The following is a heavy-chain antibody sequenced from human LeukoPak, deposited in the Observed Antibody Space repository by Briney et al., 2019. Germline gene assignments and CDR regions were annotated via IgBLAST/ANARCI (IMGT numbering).Heavy chain of an antibody. J-gene: IGHJ6*04. CDR1: GVSISSYY. Sequence: PQTLSLTCTVSGVSISSYYWSCVWQPAGKGQEWVWGIYTTGSTKYNPSLASRVTMSVETSKTQFSLKPSSVTAADTAVYSCPRERYSTYDGGCYYYSGMDVWGEGTTVTVSS. CDR3: PRERYSTYDGGCYYYSGMDV. CDR2: IYTTGST. D-gene: IGHD4-11*01. V-gene: IGHV4-4*07.